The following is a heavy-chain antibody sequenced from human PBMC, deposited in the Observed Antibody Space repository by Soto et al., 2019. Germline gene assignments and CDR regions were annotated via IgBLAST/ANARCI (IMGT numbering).Heavy chain of an antibody. J-gene: IGHJ6*02. CDR1: GFTFSASY. CDR2: LNPNSGGT. CDR3: ARSLLDEYSSSWRSAYYGMDV. D-gene: IGHD6-13*01. Sequence: QVQLVQSGAEVKKPGASGKASCKVSGFTFSASYIYWVRQAPGQGLEGIGGLNPNSGGTNNAQKFQGRVTMTRDTSTSTVYMELSALIPDDTAVYYCARSLLDEYSSSWRSAYYGMDVWGQGTTVTVSS. V-gene: IGHV1-2*02.